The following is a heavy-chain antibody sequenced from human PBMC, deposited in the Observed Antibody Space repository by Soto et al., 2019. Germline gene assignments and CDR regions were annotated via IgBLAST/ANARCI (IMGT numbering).Heavy chain of an antibody. CDR2: ISAYNGNT. J-gene: IGHJ3*02. Sequence: QVQLVQSGAEVKKPGASVKVSCKASGYTFTSYGISWVRQAPGQGLEWMGWISAYNGNTNYAQKLQGRVTMTTDTSTSTAYMELRSLRSDDTAVYYCARSPSPLRYFDWLSPLAFDIWGQGTMVTVSS. CDR3: ARSPSPLRYFDWLSPLAFDI. V-gene: IGHV1-18*01. CDR1: GYTFTSYG. D-gene: IGHD3-9*01.